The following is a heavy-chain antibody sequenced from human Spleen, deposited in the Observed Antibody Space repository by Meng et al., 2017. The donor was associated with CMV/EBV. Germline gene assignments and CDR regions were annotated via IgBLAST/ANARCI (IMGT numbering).Heavy chain of an antibody. CDR2: ISGSGGST. CDR1: GFTFSSYA. J-gene: IGHJ4*02. D-gene: IGHD5-24*01. CDR3: AKDRDGYNFI. Sequence: GESLKISCAASGFTFSSYAMSWVRQAPGKGLEWVSAISGSGGSTYYADSVKGRFTISRDNSKNTLYLQMNSLRAEDTAVYYCAKDRDGYNFIWGQGTLVTVSS. V-gene: IGHV3-23*01.